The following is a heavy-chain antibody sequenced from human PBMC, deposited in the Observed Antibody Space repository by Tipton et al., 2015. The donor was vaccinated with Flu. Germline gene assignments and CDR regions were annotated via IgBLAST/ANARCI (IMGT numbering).Heavy chain of an antibody. CDR1: GFTFNHYT. CDR2: ITGSGEDT. J-gene: IGHJ4*02. D-gene: IGHD2-21*01. V-gene: IGHV3-23*01. CDR3: AKVDCGSYGCRRIDY. Sequence: SLRLSCTTSGFTFNHYTFNWVRQAPGKGLEWVSGITGSGEDTYYADSVKGRFTISRDNSKNTLYLQMSSLRAEDTAVYFCAKVDCGSYGCRRIDYWGPGTLVTVSS.